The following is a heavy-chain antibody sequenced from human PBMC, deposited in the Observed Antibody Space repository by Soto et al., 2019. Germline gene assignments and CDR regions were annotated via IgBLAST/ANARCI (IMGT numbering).Heavy chain of an antibody. CDR1: GGSISSYY. J-gene: IGHJ6*02. D-gene: IGHD1-26*01. V-gene: IGHV4-59*12. Sequence: PSETLSLTCTVSGGSISSYYWSWIRQPPGKGLEWIGYIYYSGSTNYNPSLKSRVTISVDTSKNQFSLKLRSVTAADTAVYYCAPWWELKPNYSSGMDVWGQAATVTVSS. CDR2: IYYSGST. CDR3: APWWELKPNYSSGMDV.